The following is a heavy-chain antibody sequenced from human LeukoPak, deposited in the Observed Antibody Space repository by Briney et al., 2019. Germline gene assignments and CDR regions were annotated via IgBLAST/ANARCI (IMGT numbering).Heavy chain of an antibody. V-gene: IGHV3-64D*06. Sequence: PGGSLRLSCSASGFTFSSYAMHWVRQAPGKGLEYVSAITGNGRSTYYADSMKGRFAISRDNSKNTLYLQMSGLRPEDTAVYYCVKAPYYGSDWGQGTLVTVSS. D-gene: IGHD3-10*01. CDR1: GFTFSSYA. CDR2: ITGNGRST. J-gene: IGHJ4*02. CDR3: VKAPYYGSD.